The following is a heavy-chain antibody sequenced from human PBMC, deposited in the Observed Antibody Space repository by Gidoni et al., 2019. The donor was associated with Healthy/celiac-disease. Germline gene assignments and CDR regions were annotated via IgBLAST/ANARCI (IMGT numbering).Heavy chain of an antibody. Sequence: QVQLVQSGAEVKKPGASVKVSCKASGYPFTSYYMHWVRQAPGQGLEWMGIINPSGGSTSYEQKFQGRVTMTRDTSTSTVYMELSSLRSEDTAVYYCARDTVGYIMAFDYWGQGTLVTVSS. CDR3: ARDTVGYIMAFDY. J-gene: IGHJ4*02. CDR1: GYPFTSYY. CDR2: INPSGGST. V-gene: IGHV1-46*01. D-gene: IGHD5-12*01.